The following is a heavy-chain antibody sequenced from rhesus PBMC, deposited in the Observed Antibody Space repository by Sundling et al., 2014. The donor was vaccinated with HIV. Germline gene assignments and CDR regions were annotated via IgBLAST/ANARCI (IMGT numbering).Heavy chain of an antibody. J-gene: IGHJ1*01. CDR3: TRDPLRYSLYFDF. D-gene: IGHD4-29*01. CDR2: ISWNGASV. CDR1: GFTFDDYG. Sequence: EVQLEESGGGLVQPGGSLRLSCAASGFTFDDYGMSWVRQPPGKGLEWISRISWNGASVYYADSVKGRFTISRDNAKNSLSLRMDRLQPEDTAVYWCTRDPLRYSLYFDFWGQGALVTVSS. V-gene: IGHV3-134*01.